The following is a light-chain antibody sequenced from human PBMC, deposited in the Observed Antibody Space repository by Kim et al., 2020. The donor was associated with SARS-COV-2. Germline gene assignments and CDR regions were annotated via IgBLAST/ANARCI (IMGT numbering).Light chain of an antibody. V-gene: IGKV3-15*01. J-gene: IGKJ4*01. Sequence: EIVMTQSPATLSVSPGERVTLSCRARQSVYNSLAWYQQQRGQPPRLLVYGASTRASGIPARFSGSGSGTEFTLTISGLQSEDFTIYFCQKYNRWPLTFGGGTKVDIK. CDR3: QKYNRWPLT. CDR1: QSVYNS. CDR2: GAS.